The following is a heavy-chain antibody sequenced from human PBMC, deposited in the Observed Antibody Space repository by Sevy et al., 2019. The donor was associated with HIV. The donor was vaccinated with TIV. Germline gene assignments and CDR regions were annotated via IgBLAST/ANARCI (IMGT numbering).Heavy chain of an antibody. CDR2: ISSDGPTI. CDR3: ARDLDDNSGYYYGAIDY. J-gene: IGHJ4*02. CDR1: GFTFSSYE. D-gene: IGHD3-22*01. V-gene: IGHV3-48*03. Sequence: GSLRLSCAASGFTFSSYEMNWVRQAPGEGVGWVSYISSDGPTIYYADSVKGRFTNSRDNVQNSVSLQMNSLRAEDTAVYYCARDLDDNSGYYYGAIDYWGQGTLVTVSS.